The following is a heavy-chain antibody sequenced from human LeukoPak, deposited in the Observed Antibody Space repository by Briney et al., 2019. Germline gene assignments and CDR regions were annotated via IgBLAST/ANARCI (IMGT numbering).Heavy chain of an antibody. CDR1: GGSFSGYY. Sequence: SETLSLTCAVYGGSFSGYYWSWIRQPPGKGLEWIGEINHSGSTNYNPSLKSRVTISVDTSKNQFSLKLSSVTAADTAVYYCARAEMATVGYYFDYWGQGTLVTVSS. CDR2: INHSGST. V-gene: IGHV4-34*01. J-gene: IGHJ4*02. D-gene: IGHD5-24*01. CDR3: ARAEMATVGYYFDY.